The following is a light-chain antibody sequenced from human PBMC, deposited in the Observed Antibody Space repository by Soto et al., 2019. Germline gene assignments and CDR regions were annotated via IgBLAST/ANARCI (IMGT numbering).Light chain of an antibody. V-gene: IGLV2-14*01. CDR3: SSYRGSNTVV. CDR2: DVS. J-gene: IGLJ2*01. Sequence: QSVLTQPASVSGSPGQSITISCTGTSSDIGGYNYVSWYQQHPGKAPKLMIYDVSNRPSGVSNRFSGSKSGNTASLTISGLQAEDAADYYCSSYRGSNTVVFGGGTQLTVL. CDR1: SSDIGGYNY.